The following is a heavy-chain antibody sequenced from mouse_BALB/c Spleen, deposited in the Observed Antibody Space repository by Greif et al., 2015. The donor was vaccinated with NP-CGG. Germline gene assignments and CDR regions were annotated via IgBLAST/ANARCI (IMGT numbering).Heavy chain of an antibody. J-gene: IGHJ2*01. CDR2: ISSGGST. V-gene: IGHV5-6-5*01. Sequence: EVHLVESGGGLVKPGGSLKLSCAASRFTFSSYAMSWVRQTPEKRLEWVASISSGGSTYYPDSVKGRFTISRDNARNIPCLQMSSLRSEDTAMYYCARLANGYYPLFDYWGQGTTLTVSS. CDR1: RFTFSSYA. D-gene: IGHD2-3*01. CDR3: ARLANGYYPLFDY.